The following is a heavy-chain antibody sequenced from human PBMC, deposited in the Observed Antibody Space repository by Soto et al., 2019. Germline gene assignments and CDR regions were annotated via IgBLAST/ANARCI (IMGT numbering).Heavy chain of an antibody. V-gene: IGHV3-30*18. CDR2: ISYDGSNK. CDR1: GFTFSSYG. CDR3: AKDPITMVRGVIITPAGYYYGMDV. Sequence: GGSLRLSCAASGFTFSSYGMHWVRQAPGKGLEWVAVISYDGSNKYYADSVKGRFTISRDNSKNTLYLQMNSLRAEDTAVYYCAKDPITMVRGVIITPAGYYYGMDVWGQGTTVTVSS. J-gene: IGHJ6*02. D-gene: IGHD3-10*01.